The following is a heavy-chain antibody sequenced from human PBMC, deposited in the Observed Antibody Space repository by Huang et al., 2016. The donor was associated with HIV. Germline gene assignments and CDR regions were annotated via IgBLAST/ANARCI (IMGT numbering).Heavy chain of an antibody. J-gene: IGHJ6*02. CDR3: TKDVGSGYDLGYYYGLDV. Sequence: EVQLVESGGGLVQPGRSLRLSCAASGFTLKDYAMHWVRQAPGEGLEWVSGISWNSGSIEYADSVKGRFTISRDNAKNSLYLQMNSLRAEDTAFYYCTKDVGSGYDLGYYYGLDVWGQGTTVTVSS. V-gene: IGHV3-9*01. D-gene: IGHD5-12*01. CDR2: ISWNSGSI. CDR1: GFTLKDYA.